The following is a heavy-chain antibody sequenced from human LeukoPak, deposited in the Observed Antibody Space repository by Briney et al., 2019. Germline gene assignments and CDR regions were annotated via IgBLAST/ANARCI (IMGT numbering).Heavy chain of an antibody. J-gene: IGHJ5*02. D-gene: IGHD6-13*01. CDR2: INHSGST. Sequence: SETLSLTCVVSGGSISSSDYYWAWIRQPPGKGLEWIGEINHSGSTNYNPSLKSRVIISVDTSKNQFSLKLSSVTAADTAVYYCARGLQAYSSSWYALVNWFDPWGQGTLVTVSS. CDR1: GGSISSSDYY. V-gene: IGHV4-39*07. CDR3: ARGLQAYSSSWYALVNWFDP.